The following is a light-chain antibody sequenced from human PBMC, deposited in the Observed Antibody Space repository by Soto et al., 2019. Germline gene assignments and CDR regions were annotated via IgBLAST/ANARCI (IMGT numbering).Light chain of an antibody. Sequence: QLVLTQPASVSGSPGQSITISCTGTSSDVGNYNLVSWYQQHPGKAPKLIIYEGSKRPSGVSNRFSGSKSGNTASLTISGLQAEDEADYHCCSFAGSTTYVFGTGTKLTVL. V-gene: IGLV2-23*01. CDR2: EGS. CDR1: SSDVGNYNL. J-gene: IGLJ1*01. CDR3: CSFAGSTTYV.